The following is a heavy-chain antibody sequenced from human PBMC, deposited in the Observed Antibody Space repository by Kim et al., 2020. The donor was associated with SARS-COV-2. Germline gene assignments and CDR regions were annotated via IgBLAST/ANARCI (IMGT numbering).Heavy chain of an antibody. CDR2: ISYDGSNK. CDR3: ARDHAVWVTYFDY. Sequence: GGSLRLSCAASGFTFSSYAMHWVRQAPGKGLEWVAVISYDGSNKYYADSVKGRFTISRDNSKNTLYLQMNSLRAEDTAVYYCARDHAVWVTYFDYWGQGTLVTVSS. CDR1: GFTFSSYA. V-gene: IGHV3-30-3*01. D-gene: IGHD3-16*01. J-gene: IGHJ4*02.